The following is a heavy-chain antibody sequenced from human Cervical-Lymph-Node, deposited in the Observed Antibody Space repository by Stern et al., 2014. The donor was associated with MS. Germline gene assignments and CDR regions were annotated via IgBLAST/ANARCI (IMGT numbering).Heavy chain of an antibody. D-gene: IGHD2-21*01. CDR3: AKDIANSYGMDV. V-gene: IGHV3-9*01. Sequence: EVQLVQSGGGLVPPGRSLRPSCAASGFTFGGYAMHWVRPVPGKGLEWVSGISWNGGIIGYADSVKGRFTISRDNAKNSLYLQMNSLRTEDRALYYCAKDIANSYGMDVWGQGTTVTVSS. CDR2: ISWNGGII. CDR1: GFTFGGYA. J-gene: IGHJ6*02.